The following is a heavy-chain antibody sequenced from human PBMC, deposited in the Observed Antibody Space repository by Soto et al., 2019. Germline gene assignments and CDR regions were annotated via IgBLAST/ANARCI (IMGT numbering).Heavy chain of an antibody. CDR3: ARERTRGFDP. Sequence: GASVKVSCKASGYTFTSYDINWVRQATGQGLERKGWMNPNSGNTAYAQKFLGRVTMTRNTSISTAYMELSSLRSEDTAVYYCARERTRGFDPWGQGTLVTVSS. J-gene: IGHJ5*02. CDR2: MNPNSGNT. CDR1: GYTFTSYD. V-gene: IGHV1-8*01.